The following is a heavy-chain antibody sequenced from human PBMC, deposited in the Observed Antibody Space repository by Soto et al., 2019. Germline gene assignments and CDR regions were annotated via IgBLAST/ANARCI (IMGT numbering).Heavy chain of an antibody. CDR2: INAGNGDT. J-gene: IGHJ4*02. CDR1: GYTFTSYA. CDR3: ARDLQADY. Sequence: QVQLVQSGAEVKKPGASVKGSCKASGYTFTSYAMHWVRQAPGQRLEWMGWINAGNGDTKYSQKFQGRVPIPRDTSASTPYMELSSLRSEDTAWYYCARDLQADYGGQGTLVTVSS. V-gene: IGHV1-3*01.